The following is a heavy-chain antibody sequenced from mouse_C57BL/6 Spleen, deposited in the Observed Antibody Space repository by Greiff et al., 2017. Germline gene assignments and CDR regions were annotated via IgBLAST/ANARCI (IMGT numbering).Heavy chain of an antibody. CDR1: GYTFTTYP. CDR2: FHPYNDDT. Sequence: VQLVESGAELVKPGASVKMSCKASGYTFTTYPIEWMKQNHGTSLEWIGNFHPYNDDTKYNEKFKGKATLTVETSSSAVYLWLSRLTSDDSAVYYCARREDPRVYVDVWGTGTTVTVSA. CDR3: ARREDPRVYVDV. J-gene: IGHJ1*03. V-gene: IGHV1-47*01.